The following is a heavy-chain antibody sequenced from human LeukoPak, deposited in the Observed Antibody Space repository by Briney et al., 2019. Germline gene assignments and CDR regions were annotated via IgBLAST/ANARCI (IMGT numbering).Heavy chain of an antibody. Sequence: GESLKISCKGSGCSFTTSWIGCVRQLPGEGLEWMGTIDSADSDIRYSPSLQGQVTISADKSISTAYLQWGRLKASDTAMYYCARRASGYHCYTYFDYWGQGTLVTVSS. J-gene: IGHJ4*02. CDR2: IDSADSDI. V-gene: IGHV5-51*01. CDR1: GCSFTTSW. CDR3: ARRASGYHCYTYFDY. D-gene: IGHD2-21*01.